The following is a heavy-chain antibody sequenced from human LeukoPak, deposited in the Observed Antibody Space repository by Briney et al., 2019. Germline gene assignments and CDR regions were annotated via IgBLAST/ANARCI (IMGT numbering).Heavy chain of an antibody. Sequence: SETLSLTCAVYGGSFSGYYWSWIRQPPGKGLEWIGEINHSGSTNYNPSLKSRVTISVDTSKTQFSPKLSSVTAADTAVYYCAGDSGYFLFDYWGQGTLVTVSS. V-gene: IGHV4-34*01. CDR3: AGDSGYFLFDY. D-gene: IGHD3-22*01. CDR2: INHSGST. CDR1: GGSFSGYY. J-gene: IGHJ4*02.